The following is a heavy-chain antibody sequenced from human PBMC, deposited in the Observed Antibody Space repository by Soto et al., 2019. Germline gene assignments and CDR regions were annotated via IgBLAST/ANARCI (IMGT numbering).Heavy chain of an antibody. CDR1: GFSLSTTGVG. J-gene: IGHJ6*02. CDR3: VQRRCVGDCLQSDSAHSYYGLDV. V-gene: IGHV2-5*02. D-gene: IGHD2-21*01. Sequence: QITLKESGPTLVKPTQTLTLTCTFSGFSLSTTGVGVGWIRQPPGKALEWLALIYWDDDKRYNPSLKSRLTITNHTPKNHVVLTMTNMDPVDTATYYCVQRRCVGDCLQSDSAHSYYGLDVWGQGTTVTVSS. CDR2: IYWDDDK.